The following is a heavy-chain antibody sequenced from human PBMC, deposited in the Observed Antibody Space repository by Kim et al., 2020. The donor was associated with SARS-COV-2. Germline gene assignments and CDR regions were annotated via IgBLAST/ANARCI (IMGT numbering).Heavy chain of an antibody. CDR2: IYSGGSST. CDR3: GKVTRSGSPGVWN. CDR1: GFTFSSYA. J-gene: IGHJ1*01. D-gene: IGHD3-10*01. V-gene: IGHV3-23*03. Sequence: GGSLRLSCAASGFTFSSYAMSWVRQAPGKGLEWVSVIYSGGSSTYYADSVKGRITISRDNTKNTLYQQMNSLGAEDTAVYYCGKVTRSGSPGVWNWGQDT.